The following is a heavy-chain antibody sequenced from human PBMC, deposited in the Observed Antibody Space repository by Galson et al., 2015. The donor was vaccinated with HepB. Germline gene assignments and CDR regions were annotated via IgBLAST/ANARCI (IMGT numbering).Heavy chain of an antibody. J-gene: IGHJ4*02. D-gene: IGHD6-13*01. CDR3: AREFGIGAAYDD. V-gene: IGHV4-61*02. CDR1: GGSVSSISDY. Sequence: TLSLTCTVSGGSVSSISDYWSWIRQPAGKGLEWIGRVYTSGSTNYNPSLKSRVTMSVDTSKNQFSLKLSPVTAADTAVYYCAREFGIGAAYDDWGQGTLVTVSS. CDR2: VYTSGST.